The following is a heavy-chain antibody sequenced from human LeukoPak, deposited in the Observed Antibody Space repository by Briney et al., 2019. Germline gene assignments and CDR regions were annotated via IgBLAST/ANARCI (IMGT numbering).Heavy chain of an antibody. J-gene: IGHJ6*03. V-gene: IGHV3-30-3*01. CDR3: ARPYCSSSSCNPYYYWFMDV. CDR1: GFTFRSYA. Sequence: GGSLRLSCAASGFTFRSYAMHWVRQAPGKGLEWVAVISHDGSNTYYTASVKGRFTISRGDSKNTLYLQMNSLRGEDTAVYYCARPYCSSSSCNPYYYWFMDVWGKGTTVTVSS. CDR2: ISHDGSNT. D-gene: IGHD2-2*01.